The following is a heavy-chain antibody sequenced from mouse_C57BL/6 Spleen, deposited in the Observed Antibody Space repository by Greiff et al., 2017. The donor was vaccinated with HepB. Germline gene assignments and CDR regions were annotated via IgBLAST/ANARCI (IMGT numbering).Heavy chain of an antibody. V-gene: IGHV5-4*01. D-gene: IGHD1-1*01. J-gene: IGHJ3*01. Sequence: EVKLVESGGGLVKPGGSLKLSCAASGFTFSSYAMSWVRQTPEKRLEWVATISDGGSYTYYPDNVKGRFTISRDNAKNNLYLQMSHLKSEDTAMYYCARDGVTTVVDAWFAYWGQGTLVTVSA. CDR3: ARDGVTTVVDAWFAY. CDR2: ISDGGSYT. CDR1: GFTFSSYA.